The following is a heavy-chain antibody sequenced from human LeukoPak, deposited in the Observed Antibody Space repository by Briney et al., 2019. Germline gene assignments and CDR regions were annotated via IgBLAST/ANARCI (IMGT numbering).Heavy chain of an antibody. CDR3: ALAHTNFDYGMDV. Sequence: GGSLRLSCAASGFTVSSNYMSWVRQAPGKGLEWVSVIHSGGSTYYADSVKGRFTISRDNSKNTLYLQMNSLRAEDTAVYYCALAHTNFDYGMDVRGQGTTVTVSS. CDR1: GFTVSSNY. D-gene: IGHD1-1*01. CDR2: IHSGGST. J-gene: IGHJ6*02. V-gene: IGHV3-53*01.